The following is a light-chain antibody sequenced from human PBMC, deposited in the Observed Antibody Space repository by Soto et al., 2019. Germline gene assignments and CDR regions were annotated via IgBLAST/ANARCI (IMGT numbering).Light chain of an antibody. CDR1: SSDVGGYNY. J-gene: IGLJ1*01. Sequence: QSALTQPASVSGSPGQSITISCTGTSSDVGGYNYVSWYHQHPGKAPKLIIYEVSNRPSGVSNRFSGSKSGNTASLTISGLQAEDEADYYCNLYTTKSTGVFGTGTKLTLL. V-gene: IGLV2-14*01. CDR2: EVS. CDR3: NLYTTKSTGV.